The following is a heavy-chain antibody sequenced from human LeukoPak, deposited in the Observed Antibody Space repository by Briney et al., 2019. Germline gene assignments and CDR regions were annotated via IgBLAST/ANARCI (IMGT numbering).Heavy chain of an antibody. V-gene: IGHV1-69*06. Sequence: ASVKVSCKASGGTFSSYAISWVRQAPGQGLEWMGGIIPIFGTANYAQKFQGRVTITADKSTSTAYMELSSLRSEDTAVYYCAREATRDTGTIRVYYYMDVWGKGTTVTVSS. J-gene: IGHJ6*03. CDR1: GGTFSSYA. CDR3: AREATRDTGTIRVYYYMDV. D-gene: IGHD1-7*01. CDR2: IIPIFGTA.